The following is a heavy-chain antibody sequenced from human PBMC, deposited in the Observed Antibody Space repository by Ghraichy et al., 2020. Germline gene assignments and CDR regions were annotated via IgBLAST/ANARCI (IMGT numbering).Heavy chain of an antibody. CDR3: ARDHPFAAISWFDP. CDR1: GGSISSHY. Sequence: SETLSLTCTVSGGSISSHYWSWIRQPAGKGLEWIGRIYTSGSTNYNPSLKSRVTMSVDTSKNQFSLKLSSVTAADTAVYYCARDHPFAAISWFDPWGQGTLVTVSS. CDR2: IYTSGST. D-gene: IGHD2-15*01. V-gene: IGHV4-4*07. J-gene: IGHJ5*02.